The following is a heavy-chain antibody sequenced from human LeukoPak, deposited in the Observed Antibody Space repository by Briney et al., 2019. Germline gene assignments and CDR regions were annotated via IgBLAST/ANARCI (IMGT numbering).Heavy chain of an antibody. J-gene: IGHJ4*02. Sequence: SETLSLTCTVSGGSISSGSYYWSWIRQPAGKGLEWIGRIYTSGSTNYNPSLKSRFTISVDTSKNQFSLKLSSVTAADTAVYYCARETVAYYFDYWGQGTLVTVSS. V-gene: IGHV4-61*02. CDR1: GGSISSGSYY. D-gene: IGHD6-19*01. CDR2: IYTSGST. CDR3: ARETVAYYFDY.